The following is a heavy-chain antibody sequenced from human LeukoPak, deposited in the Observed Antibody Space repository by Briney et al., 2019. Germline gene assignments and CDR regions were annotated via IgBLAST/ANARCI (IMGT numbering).Heavy chain of an antibody. V-gene: IGHV1-3*01. D-gene: IGHD6-19*01. CDR1: VYTFTSYA. Sequence: GASVKVSCKASVYTFTSYAMHWVRQALGQRLEWMGWINAGNGNTKYSQKFQGRVTITRDTSASTAYMELSSLRSEDTAVYYCARVYSSGWYDYWGQGTLVTVSS. J-gene: IGHJ4*02. CDR3: ARVYSSGWYDY. CDR2: INAGNGNT.